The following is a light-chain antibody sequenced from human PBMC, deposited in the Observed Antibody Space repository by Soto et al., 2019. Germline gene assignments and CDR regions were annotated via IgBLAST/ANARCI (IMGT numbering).Light chain of an antibody. CDR1: QSLVSSNGNTF. Sequence: DVVMTQSPLSLPVTLGQPASISCRSSQSLVSSNGNTFLIWCQQRPGQSPRRLIYKVSNRDSAVPARFTGSGSGTDFTLEISRVEAEDVGVYYCMQATPWPWTFGQGNKVELK. J-gene: IGKJ1*01. CDR3: MQATPWPWT. CDR2: KVS. V-gene: IGKV2-30*01.